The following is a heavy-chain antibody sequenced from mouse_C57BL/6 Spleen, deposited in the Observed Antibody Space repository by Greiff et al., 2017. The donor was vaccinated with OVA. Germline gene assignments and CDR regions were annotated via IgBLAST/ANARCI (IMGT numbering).Heavy chain of an antibody. J-gene: IGHJ2*01. CDR3: AREGPDYDGYFDY. CDR2: IYPGDGDT. Sequence: QVQLQQSGPELVKPGASVKISCKASGYAFSSSWMNWVKQRPGKGLEWIGRIYPGDGDTNYNGKFKGKATLTADKSSSTAYMQLSSLTSEDSAVYFCAREGPDYDGYFDYWGQGTTLTVSS. D-gene: IGHD2-4*01. CDR1: GYAFSSSW. V-gene: IGHV1-82*01.